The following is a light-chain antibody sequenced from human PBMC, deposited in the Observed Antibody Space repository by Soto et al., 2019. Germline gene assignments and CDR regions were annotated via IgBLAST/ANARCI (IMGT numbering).Light chain of an antibody. V-gene: IGLV8-61*01. Sequence: QAVVTQEASLSVSPGTTVTLTCGLSSGSVSANDYPSWYQQTPGQAPRTLIYNTNTRSSGVPDGFSGAILGNKAALTITGAEAGDESGYYCVLFMGSGIWVFGGGTKLTVL. CDR3: VLFMGSGIWV. J-gene: IGLJ3*02. CDR1: SGSVSANDY. CDR2: NTN.